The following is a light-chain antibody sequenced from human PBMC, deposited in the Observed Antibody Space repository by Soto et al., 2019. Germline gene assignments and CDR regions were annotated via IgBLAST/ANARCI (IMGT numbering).Light chain of an antibody. CDR2: DVS. V-gene: IGLV2-14*01. CDR3: RSSTSSSTL. J-gene: IGLJ2*01. Sequence: QSVLTQPASVSGSPGQSITISCTGTSSDVGGYNYVSWYQQHPGKAPKLMIYDVSNRPSGVSNRFSGSKAGNTASLTIPGLQAEDEADYCCRSSTSSSTLFGGGTKLTVL. CDR1: SSDVGGYNY.